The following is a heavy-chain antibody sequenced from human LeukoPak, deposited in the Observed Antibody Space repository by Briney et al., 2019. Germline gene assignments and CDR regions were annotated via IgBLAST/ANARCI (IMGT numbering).Heavy chain of an antibody. J-gene: IGHJ4*02. CDR2: LYDSGST. CDR1: GGSISSSSYY. V-gene: IGHV4-39*07. Sequence: PSETLSLTCTVSGGSISSSSYYWDWIRQPPGKGLEWIGNLYDSGSTHYNPSLRSRVTISADTSKNQFSLNLTSVTAADTAVYYCAREPTMVRGASYFDYWGQGTLVTVSS. D-gene: IGHD3-10*01. CDR3: AREPTMVRGASYFDY.